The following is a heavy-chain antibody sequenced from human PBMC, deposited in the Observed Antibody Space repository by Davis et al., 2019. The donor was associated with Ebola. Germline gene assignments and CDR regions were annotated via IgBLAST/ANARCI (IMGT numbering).Heavy chain of an antibody. V-gene: IGHV4-34*01. D-gene: IGHD2-21*02. CDR3: ARGTDTADWYFDL. J-gene: IGHJ2*01. CDR1: GGSFNNYF. Sequence: MPGGSLRLSCTVYGGSFNNYFWSWIRQPPGKGLQWIGEINHRGITNYNPSLKSRLTISVDTSKNQFSLNRRSVTAADTAVYYCARGTDTADWYFDLWGRGTLVTVSS. CDR2: INHRGIT.